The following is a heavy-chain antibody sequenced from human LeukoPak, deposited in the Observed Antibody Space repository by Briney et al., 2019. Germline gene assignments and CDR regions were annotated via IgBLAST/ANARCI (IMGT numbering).Heavy chain of an antibody. CDR2: INSDGTST. J-gene: IGHJ4*02. CDR1: GFTFSTYW. CDR3: ARDGYGGFDY. V-gene: IGHV3-74*01. Sequence: GGSLRLSCAASGFTFSTYWMHWVRQAPGKGLVWVSRINSDGTSTSYADSVKGRFTISRDNTKNTLYLQVNSLRAEDTAVYYCARDGYGGFDYWGQGTLVTVSS. D-gene: IGHD2-15*01.